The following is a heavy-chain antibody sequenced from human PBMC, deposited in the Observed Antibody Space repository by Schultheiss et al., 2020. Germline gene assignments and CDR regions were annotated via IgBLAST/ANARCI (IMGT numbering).Heavy chain of an antibody. J-gene: IGHJ4*02. D-gene: IGHD5-24*01. CDR3: ARDDGLDY. Sequence: GGSLRLSCAASGFTFSSYDMHWVRQATGKGLEWVSAISGSGGSIYYADAVKGRFTISRDNSKNTLYLQMNSLRPEDTAVYYCARDDGLDYWGQGTLVTVSS. CDR2: ISGSGGSI. CDR1: GFTFSSYD. V-gene: IGHV3-23*01.